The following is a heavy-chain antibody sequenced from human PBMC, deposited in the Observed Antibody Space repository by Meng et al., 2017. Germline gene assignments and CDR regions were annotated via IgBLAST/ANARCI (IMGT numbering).Heavy chain of an antibody. CDR1: GGSVGSGNYY. J-gene: IGHJ4*02. V-gene: IGHV4-61*01. CDR2: IVYSGST. Sequence: QVRLQGAGPGLVRPSETLSLTCTVSGGSVGSGNYYWSWIRQPPGKGLEWIGYIVYSGSTTYNPSLKTRVTISVDTSKNQFSLKLTSVTAADTAVYFCARDVGGDYETLFDYWGQGTLVTVSS. CDR3: ARDVGGDYETLFDY. D-gene: IGHD4-17*01.